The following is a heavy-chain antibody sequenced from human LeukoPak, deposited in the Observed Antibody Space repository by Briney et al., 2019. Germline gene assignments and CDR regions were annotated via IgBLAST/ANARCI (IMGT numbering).Heavy chain of an antibody. Sequence: SVTLSLTCTVSGGSISSYYWSWIRKPAGNELEWIGRIPTSGSTNYNPSLKSRVTMSVDTSKNQFSLKLRSVTAADTAVYYCARVSPSGWSGYYYYYMDVWGKGITVTVSS. CDR1: GGSISSYY. CDR2: IPTSGST. D-gene: IGHD6-19*01. J-gene: IGHJ6*03. CDR3: ARVSPSGWSGYYYYYMDV. V-gene: IGHV4-4*07.